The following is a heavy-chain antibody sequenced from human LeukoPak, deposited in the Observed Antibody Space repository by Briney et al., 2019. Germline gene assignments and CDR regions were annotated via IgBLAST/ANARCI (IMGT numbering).Heavy chain of an antibody. CDR2: INPNSGGT. J-gene: IGHJ4*02. CDR3: ARDPQWELLLEFDY. CDR1: GYTFTGYY. V-gene: IGHV1-2*02. Sequence: GASVKVSCKASGYTFTGYYMHWVRQAPGQGLEWMGWINPNSGGTNYAQKFQGRVTMTRDTSISTAYMELSRLRSDDTAVYYCARDPQWELLLEFDYCGQGTLVTVSS. D-gene: IGHD1-26*01.